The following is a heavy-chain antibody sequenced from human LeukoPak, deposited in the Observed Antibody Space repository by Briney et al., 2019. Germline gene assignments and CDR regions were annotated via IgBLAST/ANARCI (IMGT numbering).Heavy chain of an antibody. V-gene: IGHV4-59*08. CDR3: AIGYCSSTGCPVGY. J-gene: IGHJ4*02. Sequence: SETLSLTCTVSGGSISSYYWSWIRQPPGKGLEWIGYIYYSGSTNYNPSLKSRVTISVDTSKNQFSLKLSSVTAADTAVYYCAIGYCSSTGCPVGYWGQGTLVTVSS. CDR2: IYYSGST. CDR1: GGSISSYY. D-gene: IGHD2-2*03.